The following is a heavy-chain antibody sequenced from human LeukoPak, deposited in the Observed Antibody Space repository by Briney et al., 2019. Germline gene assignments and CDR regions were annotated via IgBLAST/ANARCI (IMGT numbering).Heavy chain of an antibody. V-gene: IGHV3-33*01. J-gene: IGHJ4*02. Sequence: HGGSLRLSCAASGFTFSSHGIHWVRQAPGRGLEWVAVIWYDGTNKYYEDSVKGRFSISRDDSKNTVYLQMNSLRAEDTAVYYCAFQGGFGELLITGWGQGTLVTVSS. CDR3: AFQGGFGELLITG. CDR2: IWYDGTNK. CDR1: GFTFSSHG. D-gene: IGHD3-10*01.